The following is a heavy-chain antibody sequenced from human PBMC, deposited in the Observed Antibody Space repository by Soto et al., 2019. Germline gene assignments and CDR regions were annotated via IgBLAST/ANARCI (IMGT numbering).Heavy chain of an antibody. J-gene: IGHJ5*02. CDR3: ARETIFELYNWFDP. V-gene: IGHV1-8*01. CDR2: MNPNSRNT. Sequence: QVQLVQSGAEVKKPGASVKVSCKASGYTFTSYDINCVRQATGQGLEWMGWMNPNSRNTGYAQKFRGRVTMTRNTSISTAYMELSGLRSEDTAVYYCARETIFELYNWFDPWGQGTLVTVSS. CDR1: GYTFTSYD. D-gene: IGHD3-3*01.